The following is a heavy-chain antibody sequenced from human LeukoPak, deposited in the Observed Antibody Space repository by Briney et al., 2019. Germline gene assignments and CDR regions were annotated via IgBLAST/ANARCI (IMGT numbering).Heavy chain of an antibody. CDR3: AKDWDYYGSGSYSDY. D-gene: IGHD3-10*01. CDR1: GFTFSNYW. V-gene: IGHV3-74*01. CDR2: INSDGSST. J-gene: IGHJ4*02. Sequence: GGSLRLSCAASGFTFSNYWMHWVRQAPGKGLVWVSRINSDGSSTSYADSVKGRFTISRDNAKNTLYLQMNSLRAEDTAVYYCAKDWDYYGSGSYSDYWGQGTLVTVSS.